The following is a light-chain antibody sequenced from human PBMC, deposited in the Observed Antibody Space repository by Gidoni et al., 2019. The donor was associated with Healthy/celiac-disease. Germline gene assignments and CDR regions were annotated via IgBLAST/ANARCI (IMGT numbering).Light chain of an antibody. CDR1: QSVNSY. CDR2: DAS. Sequence: FLLTLSPATLSLPPGERATLSCRASQSVNSYLAWYQQKPGQAPRLLIYDASNRAAGIPARFSGSGSETDFTLTISSLEPEDFAVYYCQQRSNWPLTFGGGTKVEIK. CDR3: QQRSNWPLT. V-gene: IGKV3-11*01. J-gene: IGKJ4*01.